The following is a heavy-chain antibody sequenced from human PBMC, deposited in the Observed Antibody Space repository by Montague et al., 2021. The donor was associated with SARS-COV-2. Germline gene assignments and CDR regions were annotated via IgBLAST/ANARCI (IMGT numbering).Heavy chain of an antibody. Sequence: SETLSLTCSVSGGTISSSSFFWGWIRQPPGKVLEWIGSLSYTGTTYYNPSLKNRVTISVDISRNHFSLTLTSVTAADTAVYYYSSPGICPLWGPGTLVTVSS. J-gene: IGHJ3*01. D-gene: IGHD1-14*01. V-gene: IGHV4-39*02. CDR1: GGTISSSSFF. CDR3: SSPGICPL. CDR2: LSYTGTT.